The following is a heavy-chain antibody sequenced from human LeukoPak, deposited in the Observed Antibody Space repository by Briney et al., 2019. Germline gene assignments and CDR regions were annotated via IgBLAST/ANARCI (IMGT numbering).Heavy chain of an antibody. V-gene: IGHV4-59*08. CDR2: IYYIGGT. J-gene: IGHJ4*02. CDR3: ARRYDTSGRLDY. D-gene: IGHD3-22*01. Sequence: PSETLSLTCTVSGGSISSYYWSWIRQPPGKGLEWIGYIYYIGGTNYNPSLKSRVTVSLDTSKNQFSLKLNSVTAADTAVYYCARRYDTSGRLDYWGQGTLVTVSS. CDR1: GGSISSYY.